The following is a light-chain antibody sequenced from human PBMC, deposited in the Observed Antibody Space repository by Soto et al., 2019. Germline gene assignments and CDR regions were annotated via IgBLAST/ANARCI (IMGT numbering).Light chain of an antibody. V-gene: IGKV3-20*01. CDR2: GAS. Sequence: EIVLTQSPGTLSLSPGERVTLSCRASQSVSSSYLAWYQQKPGQAPRLLIYGASSRATGIPDRFSGSGSGTDFTLTISRLEPEHFAVYYCQQYGSSPLTFGQGTR. CDR1: QSVSSSY. CDR3: QQYGSSPLT. J-gene: IGKJ5*01.